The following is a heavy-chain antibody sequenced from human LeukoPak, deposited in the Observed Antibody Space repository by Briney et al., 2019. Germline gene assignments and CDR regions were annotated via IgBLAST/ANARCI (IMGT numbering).Heavy chain of an antibody. CDR3: ARADAFGNNNYLNWFDS. V-gene: IGHV4-31*03. Sequence: SQTLSLTCTVSGGPISRGVYFWTWLRQHPGKGLEWIGYIYYSGSTYYNSSLKSRLTISVDTSNNQFSLNLRSVTAADTAVYYCARADAFGNNNYLNWFDSWGEGILVTVSS. D-gene: IGHD4-11*01. CDR1: GGPISRGVYF. CDR2: IYYSGST. J-gene: IGHJ5*01.